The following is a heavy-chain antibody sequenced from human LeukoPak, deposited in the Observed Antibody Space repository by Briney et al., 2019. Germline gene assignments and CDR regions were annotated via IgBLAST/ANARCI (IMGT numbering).Heavy chain of an antibody. CDR2: INPKSGVT. V-gene: IGHV1-2*02. D-gene: IGHD3/OR15-3a*01. Sequence: ASVTVSCTASGYTFIDYYVHWVRQAPGQGLEFMGWINPKSGVTSYAQRFQARVSLSRDTSISTAHMELSRLRSADTAIYYCATTSIWTGYADDAFDIWGQGTMVIVSS. J-gene: IGHJ3*02. CDR1: GYTFIDYY. CDR3: ATTSIWTGYADDAFDI.